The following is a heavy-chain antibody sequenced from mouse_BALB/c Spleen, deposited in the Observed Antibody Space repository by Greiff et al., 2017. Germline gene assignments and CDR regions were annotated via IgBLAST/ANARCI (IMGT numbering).Heavy chain of an antibody. CDR1: GFTFSSYA. CDR3: ARGALWRYYAMDY. Sequence: EVQGVESGGGLVKPGGSLKLSCAASGFTFSSYAMSWVRQTPEKRLEWVASISSGGSTYYPDSVKGRFTISRDNARNILYLQMSSLRSEDTAMYYCARGALWRYYAMDYWGQGTSVTVSS. D-gene: IGHD1-1*02. V-gene: IGHV5-6-5*01. J-gene: IGHJ4*01. CDR2: ISSGGST.